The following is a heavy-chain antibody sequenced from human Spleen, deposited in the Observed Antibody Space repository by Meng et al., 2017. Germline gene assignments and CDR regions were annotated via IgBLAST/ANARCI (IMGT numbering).Heavy chain of an antibody. CDR2: ISSSSSYI. Sequence: GESLKISCAASGFTFSSYSMNWVRQAPGKGLEWVSSISSSSSYIYYADSVKGRFTVSRDNAKNSLYLQMNSLRAEDTAIYYCATCGSGSAALCFYYGMDVWGHGTTVTVSS. V-gene: IGHV3-21*01. CDR1: GFTFSSYS. D-gene: IGHD3-10*01. CDR3: ATCGSGSAALCFYYGMDV. J-gene: IGHJ6*02.